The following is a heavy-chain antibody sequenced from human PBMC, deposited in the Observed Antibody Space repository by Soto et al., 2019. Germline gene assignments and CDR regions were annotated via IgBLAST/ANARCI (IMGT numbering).Heavy chain of an antibody. V-gene: IGHV3-15*07. Sequence: GGSLRLSCAASGFIFSNAWMNWVRQAPGKGLEWVGRIKSNTDGGTTDYAAPVKGKFTISRDDSKNTLYLQMNSLKAEDTGVYYCTTDRYWGQGALVTVSS. CDR3: TTDRY. CDR1: GFIFSNAW. J-gene: IGHJ4*02. CDR2: IKSNTDGGTT.